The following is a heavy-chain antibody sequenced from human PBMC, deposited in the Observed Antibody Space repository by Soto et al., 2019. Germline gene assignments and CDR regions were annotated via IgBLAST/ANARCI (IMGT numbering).Heavy chain of an antibody. CDR1: GGSISSSTYY. J-gene: IGHJ4*02. D-gene: IGHD4-4*01. CDR3: ARHSVTTITTSFDY. Sequence: SEALSLTCTVSGGSISSSTYYWGWIRQAPGKGLEWIGSIYYSGSTYYNPSLKSRVTISVDTSKNQFSLKLSSVTAADTAVFYCARHSVTTITTSFDYWGPATLVTVSS. CDR2: IYYSGST. V-gene: IGHV4-39*01.